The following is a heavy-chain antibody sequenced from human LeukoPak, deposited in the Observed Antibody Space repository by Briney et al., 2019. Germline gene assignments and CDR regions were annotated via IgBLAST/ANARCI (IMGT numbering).Heavy chain of an antibody. CDR1: GGSISSSSYY. J-gene: IGHJ3*02. CDR3: ARVVITPTDAFDI. Sequence: PSETLSLTCTVSGGSISSSSYYWGWIRQPPGEGLEWIGSIYYSGSTYYNPSLKSRVTISVDTSKNQFSLKLSSVTAADTAVYYCARVVITPTDAFDIWGQGTMVTVSS. CDR2: IYYSGST. V-gene: IGHV4-39*01. D-gene: IGHD3-22*01.